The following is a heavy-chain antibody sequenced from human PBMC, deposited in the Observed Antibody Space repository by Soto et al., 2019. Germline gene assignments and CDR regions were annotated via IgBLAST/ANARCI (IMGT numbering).Heavy chain of an antibody. CDR3: ARGIWVGELSGYYYAMDV. V-gene: IGHV4-34*01. CDR2: INHSGST. Sequence: SETLSLTCAVYGGSFSGYYWSWIRQPPGKGLEWIGEINHSGSTNYNPSLKSRVTISVDTSKNQFSLKLSSVTAADTAVYYCARGIWVGELSGYYYAMDVWGQGTTVTVSS. D-gene: IGHD3-10*01. J-gene: IGHJ6*02. CDR1: GGSFSGYY.